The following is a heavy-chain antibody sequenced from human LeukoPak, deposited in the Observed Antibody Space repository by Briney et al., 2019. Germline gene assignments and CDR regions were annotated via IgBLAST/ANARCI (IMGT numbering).Heavy chain of an antibody. CDR3: ARISLSGWANDY. V-gene: IGHV3-74*01. Sequence: PGGSLRLSCAASGFTLGSHWMHWVRQAPGKGLVWVTRISSDGSSTRYADPVKGRFTISRDNAKKTLYLQMSSLRAEDTAVYYCARISLSGWANDYWGQGTLVTVSS. CDR2: ISSDGSST. J-gene: IGHJ4*02. D-gene: IGHD6-19*01. CDR1: GFTLGSHW.